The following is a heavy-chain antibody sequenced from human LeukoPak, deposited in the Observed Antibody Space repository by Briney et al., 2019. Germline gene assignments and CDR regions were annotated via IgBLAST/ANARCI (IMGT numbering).Heavy chain of an antibody. CDR2: ISYDGSNK. J-gene: IGHJ5*02. Sequence: GGSLRLSCAASRFTFSSYGIDWVRQAPGKGLEWVAVISYDGSNKYYADSVKGRFTVTRDNSKNTLYLQMNSLRAEDTAVYYCAKEGRDGFNYDHWGQGTLVTVSS. CDR1: RFTFSSYG. D-gene: IGHD5-24*01. V-gene: IGHV3-30*18. CDR3: AKEGRDGFNYDH.